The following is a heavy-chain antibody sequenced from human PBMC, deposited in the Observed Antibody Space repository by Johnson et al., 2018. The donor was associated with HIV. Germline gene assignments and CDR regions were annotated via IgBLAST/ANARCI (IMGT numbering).Heavy chain of an antibody. CDR3: ARAVLWFGDHVFDM. D-gene: IGHD3-10*01. CDR1: GFTFSSYG. J-gene: IGHJ3*02. CDR2: VWYDGSDK. Sequence: QVQLVESGGGVVQPGRSLRLSCAASGFTFSSYGMHWVRQAPGKGLEWVAGVWYDGSDKYYAGSVKGRFTIFRDNSENTLYLQMNRLRAEDTAVYYCARAVLWFGDHVFDMWGQGTMVTVSS. V-gene: IGHV3-33*08.